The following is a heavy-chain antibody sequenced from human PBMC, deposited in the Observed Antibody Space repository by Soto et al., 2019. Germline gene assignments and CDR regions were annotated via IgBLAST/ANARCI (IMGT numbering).Heavy chain of an antibody. V-gene: IGHV3-23*01. D-gene: IGHD3-22*01. CDR3: AKDHGYYYDSSGYY. Sequence: GGSLRLSCAASGFTFSSYAMSWVRQAPGKGPEWVSAISGSGGSTYYADSVKGRFTISRDNSKNTLYLQMNSLRAEDTAVYYCAKDHGYYYDSSGYYWGQGTLVTVSS. CDR1: GFTFSSYA. CDR2: ISGSGGST. J-gene: IGHJ4*02.